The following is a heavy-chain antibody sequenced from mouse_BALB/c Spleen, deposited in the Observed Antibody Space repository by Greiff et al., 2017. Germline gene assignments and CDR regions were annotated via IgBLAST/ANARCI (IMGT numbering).Heavy chain of an antibody. CDR2: IWAGGST. CDR1: GFSLTSYG. CDR3: AREDGSSWFAY. V-gene: IGHV2-9*02. D-gene: IGHD1-1*01. J-gene: IGHJ3*01. Sequence: VQGVESGPGLVAPSQSLSITCTVSGFSLTSYGVHWVRQPPGKGLEWLGVIWAGGSTNYNSALMSRLSISKDNSKSQVFLKMNSLQTDDTAMYYCAREDGSSWFAYWGQGTLVTVSA.